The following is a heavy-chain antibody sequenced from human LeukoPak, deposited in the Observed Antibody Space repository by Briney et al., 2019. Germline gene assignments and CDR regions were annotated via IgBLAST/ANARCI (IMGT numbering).Heavy chain of an antibody. Sequence: PSETLSLTCAVYGGSFSGYYWSWIRQPPGKGLEWIGEINHSGSTNYNPSLKSRVTISVDTSKNQFSLKLSSVTAADTAVYYCARGFVVPIFGVANRGFDYWGQGTLVTVSS. CDR2: INHSGST. CDR3: ARGFVVPIFGVANRGFDY. V-gene: IGHV4-34*01. CDR1: GGSFSGYY. D-gene: IGHD3-3*01. J-gene: IGHJ4*02.